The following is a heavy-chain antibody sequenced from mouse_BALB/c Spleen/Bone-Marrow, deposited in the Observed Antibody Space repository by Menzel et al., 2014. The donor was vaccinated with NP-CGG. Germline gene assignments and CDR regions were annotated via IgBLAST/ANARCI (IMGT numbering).Heavy chain of an antibody. D-gene: IGHD4-1*01. CDR1: GFTFSSFG. Sequence: VQLQQSGGGLVQPGGSRKLSCAASGFTFSSFGMHWVRQTPEKGLEWVAYISSGSSTIYYADTVKGRFTISRDSPKNTLFLQVTSLRSEDTAMYYCTRGGNWDDFDYWGQGTTLTVSS. CDR2: ISSGSSTI. J-gene: IGHJ2*01. CDR3: TRGGNWDDFDY. V-gene: IGHV5-17*02.